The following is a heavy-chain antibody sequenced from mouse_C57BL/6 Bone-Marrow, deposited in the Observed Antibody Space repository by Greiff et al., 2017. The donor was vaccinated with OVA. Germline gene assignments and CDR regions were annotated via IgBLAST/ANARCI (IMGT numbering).Heavy chain of an antibody. D-gene: IGHD6-1*01. Sequence: QVQLQQSGPGLVQPSQSLSITCTVSGFSLTSYGVHWVRQPPGKGLEWLGVIWSGGSTDYNAAFISRLSISKDNPKSQVFFKMNSLQADDTAIYYCAIAAWDYWGQGTTLTVSS. J-gene: IGHJ2*01. CDR1: GFSLTSYG. V-gene: IGHV2-4*01. CDR2: IWSGGST. CDR3: AIAAWDY.